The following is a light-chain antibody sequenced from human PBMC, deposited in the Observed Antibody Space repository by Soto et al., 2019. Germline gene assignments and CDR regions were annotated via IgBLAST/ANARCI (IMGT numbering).Light chain of an antibody. CDR1: QGIRND. Sequence: DIQMTQSPSSLSASVGDRVTITCRASQGIRNDLAWYQQKPGKVPKLLIYAASTLQSGVPSRFSGSGSGTDFTLTISSLQPEDVATYYCQKYNSAHWTFGQGTKVEIK. CDR3: QKYNSAHWT. J-gene: IGKJ1*01. V-gene: IGKV1-27*01. CDR2: AAS.